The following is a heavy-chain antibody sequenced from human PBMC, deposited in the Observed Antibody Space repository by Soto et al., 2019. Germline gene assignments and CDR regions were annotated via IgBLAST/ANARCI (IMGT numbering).Heavy chain of an antibody. CDR1: GFTFNNYA. CDR3: AKDRGTLWFGELLN. Sequence: EVQLLESGGGLVQPGGSLRLSCAASGFTFNNYAMTWVRQAPGKGLEWVSAISGSGGSPHYADSVKGRFTISRDNSKNTLYLQMNSLRADDTAVYYCAKDRGTLWFGELLNWGQGTLVTVSS. CDR2: ISGSGGSP. J-gene: IGHJ4*02. V-gene: IGHV3-23*01. D-gene: IGHD3-10*01.